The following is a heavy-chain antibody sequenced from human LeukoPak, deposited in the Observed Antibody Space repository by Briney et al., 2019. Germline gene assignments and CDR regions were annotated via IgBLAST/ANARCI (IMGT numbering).Heavy chain of an antibody. CDR2: ISGSGGST. CDR3: ARRRYSGYDFDY. V-gene: IGHV3-23*01. Sequence: GGSLRLSCAATGFTFSSFAMSWVRQAPGKGLEWVSGISGSGGSTYYADSVKGRFTISRDDSKNTLYLQMNSLRAEDTAVYYCARRRYSGYDFDYWGQGTLVTVSS. D-gene: IGHD5-12*01. CDR1: GFTFSSFA. J-gene: IGHJ4*02.